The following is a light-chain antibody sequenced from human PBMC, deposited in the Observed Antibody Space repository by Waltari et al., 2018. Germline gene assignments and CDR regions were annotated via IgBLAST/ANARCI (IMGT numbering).Light chain of an antibody. V-gene: IGLV3-21*02. J-gene: IGLJ3*02. Sequence: SYVLTQPPSVSVAPGPTARITCGGNTIGSKSAQWHQQKPGQAPVLVVYDVSDRPSGIPERFSGSNSGNTATLTISRVEAGDEADYYCQVWDSSSDHPWVFGGGTKLTVL. CDR1: TIGSKS. CDR3: QVWDSSSDHPWV. CDR2: DVS.